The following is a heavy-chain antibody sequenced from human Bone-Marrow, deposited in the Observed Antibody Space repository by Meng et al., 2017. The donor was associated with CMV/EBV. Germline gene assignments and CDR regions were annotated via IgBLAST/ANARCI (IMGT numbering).Heavy chain of an antibody. Sequence: GESLKISCAASGFTFSSYAMSWVRQAPGKGLEWVSAISGSGGSTYYADSVKGRFTISRDNSKNTLYLQMNSLRAEDTAVYYCAKPAFRETDYWGQGTLVTLSS. D-gene: IGHD3-10*01. V-gene: IGHV3-23*01. CDR2: ISGSGGST. J-gene: IGHJ4*02. CDR3: AKPAFRETDY. CDR1: GFTFSSYA.